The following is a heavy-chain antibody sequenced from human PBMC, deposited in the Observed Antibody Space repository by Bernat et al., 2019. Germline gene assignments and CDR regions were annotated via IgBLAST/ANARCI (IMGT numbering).Heavy chain of an antibody. D-gene: IGHD2-21*02. CDR2: INSDTGVT. J-gene: IGHJ4*02. Sequence: QVQLAQPGAEVKKPGASVKVSFKASGYIFTDYFIQWVRQAPGQWLEWMGRINSDTGVTTYTQKFKGRVTMTRDTSISTAYMELSSLTSDDTAVYYCARDLASTAFWEFDYWGRGTQVTVSS. V-gene: IGHV1-2*06. CDR1: GYIFTDYF. CDR3: ARDLASTAFWEFDY.